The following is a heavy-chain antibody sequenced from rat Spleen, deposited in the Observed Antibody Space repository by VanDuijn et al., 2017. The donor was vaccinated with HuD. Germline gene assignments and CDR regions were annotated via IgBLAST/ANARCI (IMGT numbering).Heavy chain of an antibody. J-gene: IGHJ3*01. CDR1: GFTDSNYV. V-gene: IGHV5S13*01. CDR3: AKEGEGGYSSYPNWFAY. Sequence: EVQLVESGGALVQPGRSLKVSCAASGFTDSNYVMAWVRQATTKGLEWVACMSTGGGNTYYRDSVKGRFTISRDTAKNTLYLQMDSLRSEDTATYYWAKEGEGGYSSYPNWFAYWGQGTLVTVSS. D-gene: IGHD1-8*01. CDR2: MSTGGGNT.